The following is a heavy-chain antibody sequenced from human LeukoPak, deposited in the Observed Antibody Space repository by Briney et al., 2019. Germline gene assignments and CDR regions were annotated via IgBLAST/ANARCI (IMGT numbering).Heavy chain of an antibody. D-gene: IGHD2-2*01. CDR2: TYYRSKLYN. CDR1: GDSFSSNSAA. CDR3: AREYCSSTSYYLYYFDH. Sequence: SQTLSLTCAISGDSFSSNSAAWNWLRQSPSRGLEWLGRTYYRSKLYNDYAVSVKTLITINPDTSKNQFSLQLNSVTPEDTAVYYCAREYCSSTSYYLYYFDHWGQGTLVTVSS. J-gene: IGHJ4*02. V-gene: IGHV6-1*01.